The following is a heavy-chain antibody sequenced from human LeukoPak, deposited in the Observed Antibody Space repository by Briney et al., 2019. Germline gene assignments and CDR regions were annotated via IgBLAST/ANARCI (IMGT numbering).Heavy chain of an antibody. Sequence: GGSLRLSCAASGFTFSTYEMNWVRQAPGKGLEWVSYISSSGSSIYYADSVKGRFTISRDNAKNSLYLQMNSLRAEDTAVYYCARDLNWETYWGQGTLVSVSS. J-gene: IGHJ4*02. CDR3: ARDLNWETY. V-gene: IGHV3-48*03. CDR2: ISSSGSSI. D-gene: IGHD7-27*01. CDR1: GFTFSTYE.